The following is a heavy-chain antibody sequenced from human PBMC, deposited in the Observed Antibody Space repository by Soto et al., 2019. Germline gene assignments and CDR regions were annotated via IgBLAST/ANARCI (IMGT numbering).Heavy chain of an antibody. CDR2: IYYSGST. V-gene: IGHV4-31*03. CDR1: GVSISSGGYY. Sequence: SQMLSLTSTVSGVSISSGGYYWSWIRQHPGKGLEWIGYIYYSGSTYYNPSLKSRVTISVDTSKNQFSLKLSSVTAADTAVYYCARTYYGILTGYPDFDYWGQGTLVTVSS. D-gene: IGHD3-9*01. CDR3: ARTYYGILTGYPDFDY. J-gene: IGHJ4*02.